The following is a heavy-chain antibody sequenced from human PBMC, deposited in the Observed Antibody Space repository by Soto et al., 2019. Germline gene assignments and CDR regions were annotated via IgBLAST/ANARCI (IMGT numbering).Heavy chain of an antibody. CDR3: AIPIGGLSSTVFTY. CDR2: IYPSDSDT. Sequence: PGEALKISCKGSGYHFTNYWIGWVRQMPGKGLEWMGFIYPSDSDTRYSPSFQGQVTISADKSISTAYLQWSSLKASDTAMYYCAIPIGGLSSTVFTYWGQGTLVPGSS. J-gene: IGHJ4*02. D-gene: IGHD2-2*01. CDR1: GYHFTNYW. V-gene: IGHV5-51*01.